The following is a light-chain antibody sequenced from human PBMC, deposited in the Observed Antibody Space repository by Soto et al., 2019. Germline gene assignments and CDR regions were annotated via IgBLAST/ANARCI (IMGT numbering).Light chain of an antibody. Sequence: QSVLSQPRSVSGSPGQSVAISCTGTSSDVGGYNFVSWYQQHPCKAPKLLMYDVSKPPSGVPARFSGSKSGNTASLTISGLQVDDEADYSCCSYAGSYTYDGFGTGTKGTVL. V-gene: IGLV2-11*01. CDR1: SSDVGGYNF. CDR3: CSYAGSYTYDG. CDR2: DVS. J-gene: IGLJ1*01.